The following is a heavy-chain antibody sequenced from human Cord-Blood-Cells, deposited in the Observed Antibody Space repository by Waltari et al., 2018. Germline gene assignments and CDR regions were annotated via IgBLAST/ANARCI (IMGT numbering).Heavy chain of an antibody. CDR1: GFTFSRYA. V-gene: IGHV3-30*04. CDR3: ARYPSWYDAFDI. CDR2: ISYDGSNK. J-gene: IGHJ3*02. D-gene: IGHD6-13*01. Sequence: QVQLVESGGGVVQPGRSLRLSCAASGFTFSRYAMHWVRQAPGKGLEWVAVISYDGSNKYYADSVKGRFTISRDNSKNTLYLQMNSLRAEDTAVYYCARYPSWYDAFDIWGQGTMVTVSS.